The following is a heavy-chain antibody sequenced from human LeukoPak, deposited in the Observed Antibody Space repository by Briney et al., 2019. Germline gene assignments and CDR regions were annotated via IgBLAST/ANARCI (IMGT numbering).Heavy chain of an antibody. Sequence: ASVKVSCKASGYTFTGYYMHWVRQAPGQGLEWMGRINPNSGGTNYAQKLQGRVTMTTDTSTSTAYMELRSLRSDDTAVYYCARLDEYSSSSRYYGMDVWGQGTTVTVSS. D-gene: IGHD6-6*01. J-gene: IGHJ6*02. CDR3: ARLDEYSSSSRYYGMDV. V-gene: IGHV1-2*06. CDR2: INPNSGGT. CDR1: GYTFTGYY.